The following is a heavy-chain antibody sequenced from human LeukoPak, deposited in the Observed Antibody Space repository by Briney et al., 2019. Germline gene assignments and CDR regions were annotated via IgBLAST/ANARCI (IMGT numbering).Heavy chain of an antibody. V-gene: IGHV1-69*04. CDR2: IIPILGIA. J-gene: IGHJ6*02. CDR1: GGTFSSYA. D-gene: IGHD3-9*01. CDR3: AREPGEYYDISHGMDV. Sequence: SVKVSCKASGGTFSSYAISWVRQAPGQGLEWMGRIIPILGIANYAQKFQGRVTITADKSTSTAYMELSSLRSENTAVYYCAREPGEYYDISHGMDVWGQGTTVTVSS.